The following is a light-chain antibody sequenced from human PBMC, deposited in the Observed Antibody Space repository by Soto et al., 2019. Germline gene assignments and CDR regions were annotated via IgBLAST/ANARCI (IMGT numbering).Light chain of an antibody. V-gene: IGKV1-39*01. CDR1: QSVSSS. CDR3: QQSYSNPRT. CDR2: DAS. Sequence: DIQMTQSPSSVSTFVGDRVTIACRASQSVSSSLNWYQQKPGKAPKLLIYDASGLQYGVPSRFSGSGSGTDFTLTIDSLQPEDSATYYCQQSYSNPRTFGQGTRLEIK. J-gene: IGKJ5*01.